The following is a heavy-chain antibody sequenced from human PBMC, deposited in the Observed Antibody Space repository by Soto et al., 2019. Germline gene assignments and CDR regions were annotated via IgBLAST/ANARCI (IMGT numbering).Heavy chain of an antibody. Sequence: ASVKVSCKASGYTFTGYYMHWVRQAPGQGLEWMGWINPNSGGTNYAQKFQGWVTMTMDTSISTAYMELSRLRSDDTAVYYCARDKGYCSDTSCPDFDYWGQGTLVTVSS. D-gene: IGHD2-15*01. CDR2: INPNSGGT. V-gene: IGHV1-2*04. CDR1: GYTFTGYY. J-gene: IGHJ4*02. CDR3: ARDKGYCSDTSCPDFDY.